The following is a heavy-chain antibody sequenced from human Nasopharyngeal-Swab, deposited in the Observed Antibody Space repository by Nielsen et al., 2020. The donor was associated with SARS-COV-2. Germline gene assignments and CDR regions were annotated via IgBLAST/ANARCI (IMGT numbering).Heavy chain of an antibody. CDR3: ARLGGGGGNY. D-gene: IGHD1-26*01. CDR2: ISYDGSNK. CDR1: GFTFSSDA. Sequence: GESLEISCAASGFTFSSDAMHWVRQAPGKGLEWVAVISYDGSNKYYADSVKGRFTISRDNSKNTLYLQMNSLRAEDTAVYYCARLGGGGGNYWGQGTLVTVSS. J-gene: IGHJ4*02. V-gene: IGHV3-30*04.